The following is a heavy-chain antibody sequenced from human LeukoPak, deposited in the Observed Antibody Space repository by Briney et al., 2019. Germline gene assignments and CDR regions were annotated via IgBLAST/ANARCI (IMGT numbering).Heavy chain of an antibody. CDR2: ISSSSSYI. Sequence: PGGSLRLSCAASGFTFSSYSMNWVRQAPGKGLEWVSSISSSSSYIYYADSVKGRFTISRDNAKNSLYLQMNSLRAEDTAVYYGVRDLAVAGTQDAFDIWGQGTMVTVSS. CDR1: GFTFSSYS. V-gene: IGHV3-21*01. CDR3: VRDLAVAGTQDAFDI. D-gene: IGHD6-19*01. J-gene: IGHJ3*02.